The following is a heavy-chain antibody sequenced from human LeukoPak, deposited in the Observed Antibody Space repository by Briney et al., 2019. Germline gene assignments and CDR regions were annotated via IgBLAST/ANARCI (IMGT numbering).Heavy chain of an antibody. CDR2: IIPIFGTA. V-gene: IGHV1-69*05. Sequence: ASVKVSCRASGGTFSSYAISWVRQAPGQGLEWMGGIIPIFGTANYAQKFQGRVTITTDESTSTAYMELSSLRSEDTAVYYCARAVGDYTSVGYYYYYMDVWGKGTTVTVSS. CDR3: ARAVGDYTSVGYYYYYMDV. D-gene: IGHD4-11*01. J-gene: IGHJ6*03. CDR1: GGTFSSYA.